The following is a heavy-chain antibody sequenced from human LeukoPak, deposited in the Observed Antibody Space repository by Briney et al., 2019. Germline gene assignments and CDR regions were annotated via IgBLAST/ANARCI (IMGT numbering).Heavy chain of an antibody. V-gene: IGHV4-31*11. J-gene: IGHJ3*02. CDR3: ASDGDYGTFDI. CDR1: GGSISSGGYY. Sequence: SETLSLTCAVYGGSISSGGYYWSWIRQHPGKGLEWIGYIYYSGSTYYNPSLKSRVTISVDTSKNQFSLKLSSVTAADTAVYYCASDGDYGTFDIWGQGTMVTVSS. CDR2: IYYSGST. D-gene: IGHD4-17*01.